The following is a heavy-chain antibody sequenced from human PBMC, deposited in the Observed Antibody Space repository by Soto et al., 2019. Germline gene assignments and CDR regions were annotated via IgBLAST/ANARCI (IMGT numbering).Heavy chain of an antibody. D-gene: IGHD3-16*01. V-gene: IGHV4-61*01. J-gene: IGHJ4*01. Sequence: QVQLQESGPGLVKISETLSLTCTVSGGSVSSGSYFWSWIRQPPGKGLEWLGYIYYTAHTNYNPSLKSRLTISVDSSQNQFSLKLSSVTAADTAVYYCAREKTGDLTFFDSWGHGTLVTASS. CDR3: AREKTGDLTFFDS. CDR2: IYYTAHT. CDR1: GGSVSSGSYF.